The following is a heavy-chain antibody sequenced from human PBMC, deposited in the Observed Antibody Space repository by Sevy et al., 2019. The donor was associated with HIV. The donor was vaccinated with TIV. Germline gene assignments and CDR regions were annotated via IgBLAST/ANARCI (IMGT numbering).Heavy chain of an antibody. D-gene: IGHD2-2*01. J-gene: IGHJ4*02. V-gene: IGHV5-51*01. CDR3: ARYPIVVVPAAGYYFDY. CDR2: IYPGDSVT. Sequence: GESLKISCKGSGYTFSNYWIGWVRQMPGKGLEWMGVIYPGDSVTRYSPSFQGQVTMSADKSTSTAYLQWSSLKTSDTAIYYCARYPIVVVPAAGYYFDYWGQGSLVTVSS. CDR1: GYTFSNYW.